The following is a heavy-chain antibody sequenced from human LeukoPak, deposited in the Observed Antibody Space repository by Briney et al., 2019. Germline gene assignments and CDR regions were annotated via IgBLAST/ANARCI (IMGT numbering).Heavy chain of an antibody. CDR2: ISGSGGST. V-gene: IGHV3-23*01. Sequence: PGGSLRLSCAASGFTFSSQAMSWVRQAPGKGLEWVSAISGSGGSTYYADSVKGRFTISRDNSKNTMYLQMNSLRAEDTAVYYCAKGGIDFFDYWGQGTLVTVSS. D-gene: IGHD3-16*01. J-gene: IGHJ4*02. CDR1: GFTFSSQA. CDR3: AKGGIDFFDY.